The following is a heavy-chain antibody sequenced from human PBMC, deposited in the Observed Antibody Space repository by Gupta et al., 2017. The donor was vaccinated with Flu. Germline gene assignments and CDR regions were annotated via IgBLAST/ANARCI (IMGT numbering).Heavy chain of an antibody. Sequence: SMNSYYWAWIRQPPGKGLESIGYVYSSGKTDYNPSPRSRVAISVDTSRMQFSLRLNSVTAADTAVYYCARLQFGLYYAMDVWGPGTTVTVTS. V-gene: IGHV4-59*01. CDR1: SMNSYY. D-gene: IGHD1-1*01. CDR2: VYSSGKT. J-gene: IGHJ6*02. CDR3: ARLQFGLYYAMDV.